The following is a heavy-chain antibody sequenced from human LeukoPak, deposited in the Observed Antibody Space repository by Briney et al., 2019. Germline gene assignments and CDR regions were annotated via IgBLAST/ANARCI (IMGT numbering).Heavy chain of an antibody. V-gene: IGHV3-21*01. D-gene: IGHD1-26*01. CDR3: ARGKRSGSYCLG. CDR2: ISSSSSYI. CDR1: GFTFSSYS. Sequence: GGSLRLSCAASGFTFSSYSMNWVRQAPGKGLEWVSSISSSSSYIYYADSVKGRFTISRDNAKNSLYLQMNSLRAEDTAVYYCARGKRSGSYCLGWGQGTLVTVSS. J-gene: IGHJ4*02.